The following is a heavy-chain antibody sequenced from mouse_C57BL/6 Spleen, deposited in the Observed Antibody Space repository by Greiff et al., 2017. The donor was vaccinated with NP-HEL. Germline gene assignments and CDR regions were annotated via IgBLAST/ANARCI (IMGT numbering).Heavy chain of an antibody. CDR3: AREGTYGSSYEAY. CDR2: ISYDGSN. CDR1: GYSITSGYY. J-gene: IGHJ3*01. D-gene: IGHD1-1*01. Sequence: EVKLQESGPGLVKPSQSLSLTCSVTGYSITSGYYWNWIRQFPGNTLEWMGYISYDGSNNYNPSLKNRISITRDTSKNQFFLKLNSVTTEDTATYYCAREGTYGSSYEAYWGQGTLVTVSA. V-gene: IGHV3-6*01.